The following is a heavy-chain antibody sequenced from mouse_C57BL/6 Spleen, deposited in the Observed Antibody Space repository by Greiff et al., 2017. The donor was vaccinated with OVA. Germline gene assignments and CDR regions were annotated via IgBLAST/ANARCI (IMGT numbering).Heavy chain of an antibody. J-gene: IGHJ2*01. CDR3: ARDGSSHFDY. D-gene: IGHD1-1*01. CDR1: GYTFTSYW. CDR2: IHPNSGST. V-gene: IGHV1-64*01. Sequence: QVQLQQPGAELVKPGASVTLSCKASGYTFTSYWMHWVKQRPGQGLEWIGMIHPNSGSTNYNEKFKSKATLTVDKSSSTAYMQLSSLTSEDSAVYYCARDGSSHFDYWGQGTTLTVSS.